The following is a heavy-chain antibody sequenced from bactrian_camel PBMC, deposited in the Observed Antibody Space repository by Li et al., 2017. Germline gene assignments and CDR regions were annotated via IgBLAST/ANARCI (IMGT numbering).Heavy chain of an antibody. D-gene: IGHD5*01. V-gene: IGHV3S55*01. CDR2: TRMDGST. Sequence: HVQLVESGGGSVQTGGSLRLSCVASVYEVDGYRMGWFRQAPGKEREGVAVTRMDGSTSFADSVKGRFTVTRNNAKHTLYLQMTSLKPEDTATYYCAATVTTGCSVSPETFRWWGQGTQVTVS. CDR3: AATVTTGCSVSPETFRW. CDR1: VYEVDGYR. J-gene: IGHJ4*01.